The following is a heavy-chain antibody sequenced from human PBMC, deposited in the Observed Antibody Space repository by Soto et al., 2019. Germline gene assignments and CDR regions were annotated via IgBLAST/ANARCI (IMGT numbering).Heavy chain of an antibody. CDR2: VKHNGRN. D-gene: IGHD6-19*01. V-gene: IGHV4-34*01. Sequence: PSETLSLTCAVYGGSFSGYFWNWIRQTPGKGLEWIGTVKHNGRNNYNPSLKSRVTISFDMSNNQISLKFTSVTAADTGVYYCARGGSSGRQVAFDFRGKGTMVT. CDR1: GGSFSGYF. J-gene: IGHJ3*01. CDR3: ARGGSSGRQVAFDF.